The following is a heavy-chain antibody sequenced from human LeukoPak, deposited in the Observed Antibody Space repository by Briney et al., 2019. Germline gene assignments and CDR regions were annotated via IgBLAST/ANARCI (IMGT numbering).Heavy chain of an antibody. D-gene: IGHD6-19*01. CDR3: ARVVDLVAAVAGPPAFDI. J-gene: IGHJ3*02. CDR2: TYYRSKWYN. Sequence: SQTLSLTCAISGDSVSSNSAAWNWIRQSPSRGLEWLGRTYYRSKWYNDYAVSVKSRITINPDTSKNQFSLQLNSVTPEDTAVYYCARVVDLVAAVAGPPAFDIWGQGTMVTVSS. CDR1: GDSVSSNSAA. V-gene: IGHV6-1*01.